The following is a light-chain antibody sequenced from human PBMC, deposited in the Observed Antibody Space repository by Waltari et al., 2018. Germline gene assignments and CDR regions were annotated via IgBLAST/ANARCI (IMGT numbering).Light chain of an antibody. J-gene: IGKJ4*01. CDR1: QGIKKS. CDR2: AAS. CDR3: QQYYSTPPLT. Sequence: DIQITQSPYSLSASVGDRVTITCRASQGIKKSLAWYQQKPGKAPKLLLHAASTLESGVPSRFSGSGSGAEYTLTISSLQPEDFATYYCQQYYSTPPLTFGGGTKVEIK. V-gene: IGKV1-NL1*01.